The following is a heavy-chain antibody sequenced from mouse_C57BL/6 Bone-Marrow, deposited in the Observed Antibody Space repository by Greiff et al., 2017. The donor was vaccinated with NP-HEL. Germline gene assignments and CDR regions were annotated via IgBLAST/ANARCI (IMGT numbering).Heavy chain of an antibody. Sequence: VQLKESGGGLVKPGGSLKLSCAASGFTFSSYAMSWVRQTPEKRLEWVATISDGGSYTYYPDNVKGRFTISRDNAKNNLYLQKSHLKSEDTAMYYCARGGLRAFDYWGQGTTLTVSS. D-gene: IGHD3-2*02. CDR1: GFTFSSYA. J-gene: IGHJ2*01. V-gene: IGHV5-4*01. CDR3: ARGGLRAFDY. CDR2: ISDGGSYT.